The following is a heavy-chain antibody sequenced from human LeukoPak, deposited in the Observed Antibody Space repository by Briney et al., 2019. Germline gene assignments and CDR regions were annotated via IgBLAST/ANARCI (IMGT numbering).Heavy chain of an antibody. D-gene: IGHD2-2*02. J-gene: IGHJ6*03. CDR2: IKQDGSEK. Sequence: GGSLRLSCAASGFTFSSYWMSWVRQAPGKGLEWVANIKQDGSEKYYVDSVKGRFTISRDNAKNSLHLQMNSLRAEDTAVYYCAREAGDIVVVPAAILRYYYYMDVWGKGTTVTVSS. CDR1: GFTFSSYW. V-gene: IGHV3-7*01. CDR3: AREAGDIVVVPAAILRYYYYMDV.